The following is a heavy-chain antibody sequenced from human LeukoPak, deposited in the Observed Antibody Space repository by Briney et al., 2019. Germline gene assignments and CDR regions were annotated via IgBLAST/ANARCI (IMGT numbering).Heavy chain of an antibody. CDR1: GGSFSGYY. Sequence: TSETLSLTCAVYGGSFSGYYWSWIRQPPGKGLEWIGEINHSGSTNYNPSLKSRVTISVDTSKNQFSLKLSSVTAADTAVYYCASGRGYGAHFDYWGQGTPVTVSS. D-gene: IGHD4-17*01. V-gene: IGHV4-34*01. CDR2: INHSGST. J-gene: IGHJ4*02. CDR3: ASGRGYGAHFDY.